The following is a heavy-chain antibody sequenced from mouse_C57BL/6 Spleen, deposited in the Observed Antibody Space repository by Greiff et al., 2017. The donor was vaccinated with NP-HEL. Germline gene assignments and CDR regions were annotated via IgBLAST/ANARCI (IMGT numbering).Heavy chain of an antibody. J-gene: IGHJ4*01. CDR3: ATGGKGAMDY. CDR1: GFTFSDYG. CDR2: ISSGSSTI. V-gene: IGHV5-17*01. D-gene: IGHD2-1*01. Sequence: VQLQQSGGGLVKPGGSLKLSCAASGFTFSDYGMHWVRQAPEKGLEWVACISSGSSTIYYADTVTGRFTISRDNAKNTLFLQMTSLMSEDTAMYYCATGGKGAMDYWGQGTSVTVSS.